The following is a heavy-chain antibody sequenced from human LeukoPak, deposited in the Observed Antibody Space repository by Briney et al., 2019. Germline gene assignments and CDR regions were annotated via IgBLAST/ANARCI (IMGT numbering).Heavy chain of an antibody. V-gene: IGHV1-2*02. CDR3: ARDFYTSGKGAFDI. D-gene: IGHD2/OR15-2a*01. CDR2: VNPKSGGT. CDR1: GYTFTGPY. J-gene: IGHJ3*02. Sequence: GASVKVSCTTSGYTFTGPYIHWVRQAPGQGLEWMGWVNPKSGGTSYAQRFQDRITLARDTSISTVYMELSRLISDDTAVYYCARDFYTSGKGAFDIWGQGTMVTVSS.